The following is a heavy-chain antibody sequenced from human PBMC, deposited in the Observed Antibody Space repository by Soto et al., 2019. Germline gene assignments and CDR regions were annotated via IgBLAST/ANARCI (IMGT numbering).Heavy chain of an antibody. CDR3: AIGHYDFWIGYYYYYYYGMDV. CDR2: IIPIFGTA. Sequence: QVQLVQSGAEVKKPGSSVKVSCKASGGTFSSYAISWVRQAPGQGLEWMGGIIPIFGTANYAQKFQGRVTITADESTSTAYMALSSLRSEDTAVYYCAIGHYDFWIGYYYYYYYGMDVWGQGTTVTVSS. J-gene: IGHJ6*02. D-gene: IGHD3-3*01. CDR1: GGTFSSYA. V-gene: IGHV1-69*12.